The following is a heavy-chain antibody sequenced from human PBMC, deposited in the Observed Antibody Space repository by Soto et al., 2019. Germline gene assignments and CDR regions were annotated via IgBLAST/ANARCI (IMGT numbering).Heavy chain of an antibody. CDR2: TFYRSKWYN. Sequence: SQPLSLTVSISGDRVPWHSSAWRRIRESPSRGLEWLGRTFYRSKWYNDYAVSVKSRITIKPDTSKNQFSLQLRSVTPEDTAVYYCVRGIGYIDSWGQGTLVTVSS. CDR3: VRGIGYIDS. J-gene: IGHJ4*02. CDR1: GDRVPWHSSA. D-gene: IGHD3-3*01. V-gene: IGHV6-1*01.